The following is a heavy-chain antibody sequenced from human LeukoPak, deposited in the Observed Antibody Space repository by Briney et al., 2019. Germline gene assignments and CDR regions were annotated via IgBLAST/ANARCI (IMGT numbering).Heavy chain of an antibody. CDR3: AFNDYNVAFDI. D-gene: IGHD4-11*01. CDR2: VHYSGST. Sequence: PSETLSLTCIVSGGSISSITSLTYYWNWIRQSPGTGLEWIGSVHYSGSTNYNPSLKSRVTISVDTSKNQFSLKLSSVTAADTAVYYCAFNDYNVAFDIWGQGTMVTVSS. CDR1: GGSISSITSLTYY. V-gene: IGHV4-39*07. J-gene: IGHJ3*02.